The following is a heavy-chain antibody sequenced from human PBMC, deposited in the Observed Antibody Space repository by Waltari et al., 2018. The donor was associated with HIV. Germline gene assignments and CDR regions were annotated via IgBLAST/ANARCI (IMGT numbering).Heavy chain of an antibody. CDR3: ARNMVTTRQYDY. V-gene: IGHV1-8*01. CDR2: MNPNRGNT. Sequence: QVQLVQSGAEVKKPGASVKVSCKASGYTFTSYDINWVRQANGQGLEWMGWMNPNRGNTGYAQKFQGRVTMTRNTSISTAYMELSSLISEDTAVYYCARNMVTTRQYDYWGQGSLVTVSS. CDR1: GYTFTSYD. J-gene: IGHJ4*02. D-gene: IGHD4-17*01.